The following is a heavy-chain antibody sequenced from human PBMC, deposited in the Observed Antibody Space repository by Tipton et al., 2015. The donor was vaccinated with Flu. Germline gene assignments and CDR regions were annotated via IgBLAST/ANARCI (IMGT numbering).Heavy chain of an antibody. CDR1: GVTVSSNY. J-gene: IGHJ6*02. V-gene: IGHV3-66*01. D-gene: IGHD6-13*01. Sequence: SGVTVSSNYMNWVRRAPGKGLEWVSVIYSGGNTYYADSVKGRFTIPRDSSKNTVYLQMNSVSAEDTAVYYCARARGSSGGFGMDVWGQGTTVTASS. CDR2: IYSGGNT. CDR3: ARARGSSGGFGMDV.